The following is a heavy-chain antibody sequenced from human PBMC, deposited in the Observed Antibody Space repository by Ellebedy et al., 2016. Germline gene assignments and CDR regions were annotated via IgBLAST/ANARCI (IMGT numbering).Heavy chain of an antibody. CDR3: ANVGGSGTYYNGY. J-gene: IGHJ4*02. V-gene: IGHV3-23*01. D-gene: IGHD3-10*01. CDR1: GFTFSSHA. Sequence: GGSLRLSCEASGFTFSSHAMSWVRQAPGKGPEWVSAVVGSGERTFYADSVKGRFTISRDNSKNRLYLQMSSLKVEDTATCYCANVGGSGTYYNGYWGQGTLVTVSS. CDR2: VVGSGERT.